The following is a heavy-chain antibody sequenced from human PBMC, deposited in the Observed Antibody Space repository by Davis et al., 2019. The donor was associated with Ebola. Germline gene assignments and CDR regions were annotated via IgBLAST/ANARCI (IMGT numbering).Heavy chain of an antibody. V-gene: IGHV3-33*01. CDR2: IWHDGSNK. D-gene: IGHD5-18*01. Sequence: GGSLRPSCAAPGFTFSSYGMHWVRQAPGKGLEWVAVIWHDGSNKYYADSVKGRFTISRDNSKNTLYLQMNSLRAEDTAVYYCAREGAMEGGDGMDVWGQGTTVIVSS. J-gene: IGHJ6*02. CDR3: AREGAMEGGDGMDV. CDR1: GFTFSSYG.